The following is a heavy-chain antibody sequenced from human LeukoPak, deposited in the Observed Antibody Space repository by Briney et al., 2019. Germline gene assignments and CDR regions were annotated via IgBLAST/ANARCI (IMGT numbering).Heavy chain of an antibody. CDR1: GFTFSSYA. CDR3: ARAVRGGITGTAHFDY. J-gene: IGHJ4*02. CDR2: ISSNGGST. V-gene: IGHV3-64*01. D-gene: IGHD1-7*01. Sequence: GGSLRLSCAASGFTFSSYAMHWVRQAPGKGLEYVSAISSNGGSTYYANSVKGRFTISRDNSKNTLYLQMGSLRAEDMAVYYCARAVRGGITGTAHFDYWGQGTLVTVSS.